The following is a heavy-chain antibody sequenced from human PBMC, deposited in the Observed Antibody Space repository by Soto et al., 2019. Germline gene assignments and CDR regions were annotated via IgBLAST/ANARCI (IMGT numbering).Heavy chain of an antibody. CDR3: ARVSSGWYRGYFDY. CDR2: IYHSGST. Sequence: TLSLTCAVSGGSISSGGYSWSWIRQPPGKGLEWIGYIYHSGSTYYNPSLKSRVTISVDRSKNQFSLKLSSVTAADTAVYYCARVSSGWYRGYFDYWGQGTLVTVSS. V-gene: IGHV4-30-2*01. J-gene: IGHJ4*02. CDR1: GGSISSGGYS. D-gene: IGHD6-19*01.